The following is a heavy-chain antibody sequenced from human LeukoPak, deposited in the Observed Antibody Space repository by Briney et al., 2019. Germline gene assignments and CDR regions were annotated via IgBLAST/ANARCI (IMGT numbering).Heavy chain of an antibody. CDR2: INPNSGGT. Sequence: ASVKVSCKASGYTFTGYYMHWVRQAPGQGLEWMGWINPNSGGTNYAQKFQGRVTMTRDTSISTAYMELSRLRSDDTAVYYCARAAGGIRGYSYGTYFDYWGQGTLVTASS. J-gene: IGHJ4*02. CDR3: ARAAGGIRGYSYGTYFDY. D-gene: IGHD5-18*01. CDR1: GYTFTGYY. V-gene: IGHV1-2*02.